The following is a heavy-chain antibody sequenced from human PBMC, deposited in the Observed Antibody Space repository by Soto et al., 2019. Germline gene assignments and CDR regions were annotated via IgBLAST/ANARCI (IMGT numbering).Heavy chain of an antibody. J-gene: IGHJ6*02. CDR3: TTGSVEGV. CDR2: IKTDTEGGTT. V-gene: IGHV3-15*07. D-gene: IGHD2-15*01. Sequence: GGSLRLSCAASGLTISNAWMNWVRQAPGKGLEWVGRIKTDTEGGTTDYAAAVKGRFTVSRDDSKNTLYLQMNSLKTEDTAVYYCTTGSVEGVWGQGTTVTVSS. CDR1: GLTISNAW.